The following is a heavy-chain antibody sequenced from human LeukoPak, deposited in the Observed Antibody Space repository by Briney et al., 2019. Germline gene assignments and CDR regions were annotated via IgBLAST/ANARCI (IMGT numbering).Heavy chain of an antibody. J-gene: IGHJ4*02. D-gene: IGHD3-3*01. CDR1: GYTFTSYG. Sequence: ASVKVSCKASGYTFTSYGISWVRQAPGQGLEWMGWISAYNGNTNYAQKLQGRVTMTTDTSTSTAYRELRSLRSDDTAVYYCARASGEYYDFWSGYSRIFDYWGQGTLVTVSS. V-gene: IGHV1-18*01. CDR3: ARASGEYYDFWSGYSRIFDY. CDR2: ISAYNGNT.